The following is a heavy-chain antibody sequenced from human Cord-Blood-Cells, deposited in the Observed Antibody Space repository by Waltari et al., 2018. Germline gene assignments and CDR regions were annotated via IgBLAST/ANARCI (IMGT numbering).Heavy chain of an antibody. CDR2: INHSGST. CDR3: ARANWNYYFDY. D-gene: IGHD1-1*01. V-gene: IGHV4-34*01. Sequence: QVQLQQWGAGLLKPSETLSLTCAVYGGSFSGYYWSWIRQPPGKGLEWIGEINHSGSTNYNPSLKSRVTISVDTSNNQFSLKLSSVTAADTAVYYCARANWNYYFDYWGQGTLVTVSS. CDR1: GGSFSGYY. J-gene: IGHJ4*02.